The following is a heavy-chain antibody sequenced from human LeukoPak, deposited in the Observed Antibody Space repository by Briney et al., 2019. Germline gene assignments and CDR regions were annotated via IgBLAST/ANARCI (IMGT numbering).Heavy chain of an antibody. CDR3: ARSDSGSYSAR. CDR2: IIPIFGTA. CDR1: GGTFSSYA. Sequence: SVKVSCKASGGTFSSYAISWVRQAPGQGLEWMGRIIPIFGTANYAQKFQGRVTITTDESTSTAYMELCSLRSADTAVYYCARSDSGSYSARWGQGTLVTVSS. V-gene: IGHV1-69*05. J-gene: IGHJ4*02. D-gene: IGHD1-26*01.